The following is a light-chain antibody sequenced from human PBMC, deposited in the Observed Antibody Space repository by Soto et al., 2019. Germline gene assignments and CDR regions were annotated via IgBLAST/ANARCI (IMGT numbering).Light chain of an antibody. CDR3: QHYNSYSVA. CDR2: KAS. Sequence: DIQMTQSPSTLSGSVGDRFTIAFRASQTISSWLAWYQQKPGKAPRLLIYKASTLESGIPVRFSGSASGTEFTLTISSLQPDDFAAYYCQHYNSYSVAFGQGTKVDIK. J-gene: IGKJ1*01. V-gene: IGKV1-5*03. CDR1: QTISSW.